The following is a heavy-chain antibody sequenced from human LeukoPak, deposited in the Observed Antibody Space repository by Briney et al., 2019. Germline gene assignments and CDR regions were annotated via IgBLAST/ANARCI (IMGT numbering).Heavy chain of an antibody. Sequence: GGSLRLSCAASGFTFSLYNMNWVRQAPGKGLEWVSQISASETSIKYADSVRGRFTISRDNVKNSVYLQMDSLETEDTAVYYCARSPLGIAPFDYWGQGTLVTVSS. J-gene: IGHJ4*02. V-gene: IGHV3-48*01. CDR2: ISASETSI. CDR1: GFTFSLYN. D-gene: IGHD7-27*01. CDR3: ARSPLGIAPFDY.